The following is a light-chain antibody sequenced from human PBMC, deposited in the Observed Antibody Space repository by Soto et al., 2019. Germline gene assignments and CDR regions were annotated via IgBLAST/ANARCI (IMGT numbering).Light chain of an antibody. V-gene: IGLV3-1*01. CDR2: QDT. J-gene: IGLJ1*01. Sequence: SYELTQPLSVSVSPGQTARITCSGEKLGNKHACWYQQKPGQSPVMVIYQDTKRPPGIPERFSGSNSGNTATLTISGTQAMDEADYYCQAWDSSTAYGFGTGTKLTVL. CDR1: KLGNKH. CDR3: QAWDSSTAYG.